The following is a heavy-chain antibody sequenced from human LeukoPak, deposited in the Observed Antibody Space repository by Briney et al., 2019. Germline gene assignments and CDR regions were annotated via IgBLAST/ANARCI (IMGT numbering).Heavy chain of an antibody. J-gene: IGHJ5*02. CDR3: ARGPKYVVVVPAATDTNNWFDP. CDR1: GGTFSSHA. D-gene: IGHD2-2*01. CDR2: IIPIFGTA. Sequence: GSSVKVSCKASGGTFSSHAISWVRQAPGQGLEWMGGIIPIFGTANYAQKFQGRVTITTDESTSTAYMELSSLRSEDTAVYYCARGPKYVVVVPAATDTNNWFDPRGQGTLVTVSS. V-gene: IGHV1-69*05.